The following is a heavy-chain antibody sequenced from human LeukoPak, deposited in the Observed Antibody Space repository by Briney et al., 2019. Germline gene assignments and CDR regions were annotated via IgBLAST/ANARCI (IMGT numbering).Heavy chain of an antibody. V-gene: IGHV4-30-2*01. CDR3: ARELGSGNGSGSYFDY. Sequence: SQTLSLTCTVSGGSISSGGYYWSWIRQPPGKGLEWIGYIYHSGSTYYNLSLKSRVTISVDRSKNQFSLKLSSVTAADTAVYYCARELGSGNGSGSYFDYWGQGTLVTVSS. J-gene: IGHJ4*02. D-gene: IGHD3-10*01. CDR2: IYHSGST. CDR1: GGSISSGGYY.